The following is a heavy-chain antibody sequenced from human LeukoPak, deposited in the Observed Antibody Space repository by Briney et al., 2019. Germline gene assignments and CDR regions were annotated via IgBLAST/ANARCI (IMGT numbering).Heavy chain of an antibody. J-gene: IGHJ1*01. CDR1: GFTVSSNS. CDR3: ARSSIAAPRHKEYFQH. CDR2: IYSGGNT. D-gene: IGHD6-6*01. Sequence: GGSLRLSCTVSGFTVSSNSMSWVRQAPGKGLEWVSFIYSGGNTHYSDSVKGRFTISRDNAKKSLYLQMSSLRAEDTAVYYCARSSIAAPRHKEYFQHWGQGILVTVSS. V-gene: IGHV3-53*01.